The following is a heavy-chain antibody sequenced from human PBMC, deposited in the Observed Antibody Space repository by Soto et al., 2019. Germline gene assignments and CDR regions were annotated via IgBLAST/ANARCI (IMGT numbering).Heavy chain of an antibody. J-gene: IGHJ4*02. V-gene: IGHV3-7*03. CDR3: ARGPSYRDYSNDWYFDS. CDR1: GFTFSGYW. Sequence: EVQLVESGGGLVQPGGSLRLSCAASGFTFSGYWMTWVRRAPGKGLEWVADIKQDGSEKYYVDSVKGRITISRDNAKKSVYLQMNSLRAEDTAIYHCARGPSYRDYSNDWYFDSWGQGALVTVSS. D-gene: IGHD3-9*01. CDR2: IKQDGSEK.